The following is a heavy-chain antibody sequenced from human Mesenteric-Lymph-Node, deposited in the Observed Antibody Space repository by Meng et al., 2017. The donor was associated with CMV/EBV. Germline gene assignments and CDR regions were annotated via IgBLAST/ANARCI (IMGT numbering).Heavy chain of an antibody. CDR2: VYYSGST. D-gene: IGHD1-26*01. J-gene: IGHJ5*02. Sequence: GSLRLSCTVSGGSISTYYWSWIRQPPGKGLEWIGYVYYSGSTNYNPSLESRVTISVDTSKNQFSLNLSSVTAADTAVYYCAREVGPFDPWGQGTLVTVSS. CDR3: AREVGPFDP. CDR1: GGSISTYY. V-gene: IGHV4-59*01.